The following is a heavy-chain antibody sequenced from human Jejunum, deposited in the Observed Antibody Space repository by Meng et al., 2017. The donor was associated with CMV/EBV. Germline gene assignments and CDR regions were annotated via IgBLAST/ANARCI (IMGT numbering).Heavy chain of an antibody. CDR1: GYIFTGYY. J-gene: IGHJ4*01. CDR3: ARADTIIISVY. D-gene: IGHD3-16*01. CDR2: INPNSGTT. Sequence: CKASGYIFTGYYMHWVRQAPGQGLEWMGWINPNSGTTNYAQKFQARIAMTRDTSINTGYMELNRLTSDDTAIYYCARADTIIISVYWGQGTLVTVSS. V-gene: IGHV1-2*02.